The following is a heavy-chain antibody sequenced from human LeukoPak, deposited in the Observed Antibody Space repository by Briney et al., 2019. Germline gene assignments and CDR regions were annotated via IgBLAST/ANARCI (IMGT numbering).Heavy chain of an antibody. V-gene: IGHV3-30*02. CDR2: IRYDGSNK. CDR1: GFTFSSYG. Sequence: GGSLTLSCAASGFTFSSYGMHWLRQAPGKGLEWVAFIRYDGSNKYYADSVEGRFTISRDNSKNTLYLQMNSLRAEDTAVYYCAKPVFEYSRHNWFDPWGQGTLVTVSS. J-gene: IGHJ5*02. D-gene: IGHD6-6*01. CDR3: AKPVFEYSRHNWFDP.